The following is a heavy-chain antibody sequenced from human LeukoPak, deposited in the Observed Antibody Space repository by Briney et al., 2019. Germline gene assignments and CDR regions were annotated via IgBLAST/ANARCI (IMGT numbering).Heavy chain of an antibody. Sequence: GASVTVSFTASGYTFCNYGISWVRQAPGRGLEWMGWISPYNGNTNHSQNVQDRVSLTTDTSTSTAYMELRSLRSDDTAVYYCAKDLVEGGTRYYYGMDVWGQGTTVTVSS. J-gene: IGHJ6*02. CDR2: ISPYNGNT. D-gene: IGHD2-15*01. V-gene: IGHV1-18*01. CDR3: AKDLVEGGTRYYYGMDV. CDR1: GYTFCNYG.